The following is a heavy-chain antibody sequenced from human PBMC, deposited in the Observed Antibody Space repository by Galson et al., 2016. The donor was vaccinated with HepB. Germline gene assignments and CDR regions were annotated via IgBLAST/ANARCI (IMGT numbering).Heavy chain of an antibody. CDR2: VYYSGNT. J-gene: IGHJ4*02. D-gene: IGHD3-10*01. V-gene: IGHV4-39*02. CDR1: GDSISSTYW. CDR3: ARLGRAGAFDF. Sequence: SETLSLTCAVSGDSISSTYWWTWVRQPPGKGLEWIGTVYYSGNTYYNASLKSRVTISMDTSKNHFSLKLSSVNAADTAVYYCARLGRAGAFDFWGQGTLVTVSS.